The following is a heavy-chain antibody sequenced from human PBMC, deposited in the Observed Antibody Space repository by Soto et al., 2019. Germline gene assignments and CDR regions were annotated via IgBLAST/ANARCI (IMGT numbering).Heavy chain of an antibody. Sequence: QVQLVQSGAEVKKPGSSVKVSCKASGGTFSSYAISWVRQAPGHGLEWMGGIIPIFGTANYAQKFQGRVTITADESTSKDYMELSSLGSEDTAVYYCARKGGEVYSSSWYVWGWVDPWGQGTLVTVAA. V-gene: IGHV1-69*01. CDR1: GGTFSSYA. CDR3: ARKGGEVYSSSWYVWGWVDP. D-gene: IGHD6-13*01. J-gene: IGHJ5*02. CDR2: IIPIFGTA.